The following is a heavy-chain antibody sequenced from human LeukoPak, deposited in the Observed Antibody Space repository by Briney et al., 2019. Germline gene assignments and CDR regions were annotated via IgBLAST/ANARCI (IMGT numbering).Heavy chain of an antibody. V-gene: IGHV1-18*01. D-gene: IGHD2/OR15-2a*01. CDR1: GYTLTSYG. CDR2: ISAYNGNT. J-gene: IGHJ6*03. Sequence: GASVKVSCKASGYTLTSYGISWVRQAPGQGLEWMGWISAYNGNTNYAQKLQGRVTMTTDTSTSTAYMELRSLRSDDTAVYYCAREVLNYYYYYMDVWGKGTTVTVSS. CDR3: AREVLNYYYYYMDV.